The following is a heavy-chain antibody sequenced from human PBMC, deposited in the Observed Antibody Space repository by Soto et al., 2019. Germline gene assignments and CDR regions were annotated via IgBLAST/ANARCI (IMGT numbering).Heavy chain of an antibody. CDR3: ARETQNYGSGSYRPTGMDV. J-gene: IGHJ6*02. CDR2: ISAHNGDT. CDR1: GGSSNRYG. Sequence: GGSSNRYGISWVRQAPGQGLEWMGWISAHNGDTTSAQNVQGRVTLTTDTSTSTAYMELRSLTSDDTAVYYCARETQNYGSGSYRPTGMDVWGQGTTVTVSS. D-gene: IGHD3-10*01. V-gene: IGHV1-18*04.